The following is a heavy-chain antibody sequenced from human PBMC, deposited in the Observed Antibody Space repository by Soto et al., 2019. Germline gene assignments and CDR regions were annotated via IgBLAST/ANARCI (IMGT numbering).Heavy chain of an antibody. D-gene: IGHD3-10*01. J-gene: IGHJ4*02. Sequence: GASVKISCKASGYTLTSNARHWVRQAPGQRLEWMGWINAGNGNTKYSQKFQGRVTITRDTSASTAYMELSSLRSEDTAVYYCARDSLLLWFGELSGSHHYYFDYWGQGTLVTVSS. V-gene: IGHV1-3*01. CDR1: GYTLTSNA. CDR3: ARDSLLLWFGELSGSHHYYFDY. CDR2: INAGNGNT.